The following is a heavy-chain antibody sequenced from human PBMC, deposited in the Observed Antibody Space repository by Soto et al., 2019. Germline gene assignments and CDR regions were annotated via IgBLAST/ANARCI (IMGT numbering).Heavy chain of an antibody. D-gene: IGHD3-9*01. V-gene: IGHV5-51*01. Sequence: PGEALKISCKGSGYSFTSYWIGWVRQMPGKGLEWMGIIYPGDSDTRYSPSFQGQVTISADKSISTAYLQWSSLKASDTAMYYCARRSDDILTGYYYGMDVWGQGTTVTVSS. CDR3: ARRSDDILTGYYYGMDV. J-gene: IGHJ6*02. CDR1: GYSFTSYW. CDR2: IYPGDSDT.